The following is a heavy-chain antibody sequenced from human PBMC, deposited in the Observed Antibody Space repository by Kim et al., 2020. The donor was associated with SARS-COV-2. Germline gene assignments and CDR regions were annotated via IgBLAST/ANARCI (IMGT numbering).Heavy chain of an antibody. V-gene: IGHV4-31*03. D-gene: IGHD6-6*01. CDR3: ASIAARPGLYYFDY. CDR1: GGSISSGGYY. J-gene: IGHJ4*02. CDR2: IYYSGST. Sequence: SETLSLTCTVSGGSISSGGYYWSWIRQHPGKGLEWIGYIYYSGSTYYNPSLKSRVTISVDTSKNQFSLKLSSVTAADTAVYYCASIAARPGLYYFDYWGQGTLVTVSS.